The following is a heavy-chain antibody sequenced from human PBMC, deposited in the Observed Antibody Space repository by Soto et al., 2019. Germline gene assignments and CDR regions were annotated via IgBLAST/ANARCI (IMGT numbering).Heavy chain of an antibody. Sequence: GGSLRLSCAASGFTFSSYAMSWVRQAPGKGLEWVSAISGSGGSTYYADSVKGRFTISRDNSKNTLYLQMNSLRAGDTAVYYCAKGIAARPDGWFDPWGQGTLVTVSS. CDR2: ISGSGGST. J-gene: IGHJ5*02. CDR1: GFTFSSYA. CDR3: AKGIAARPDGWFDP. V-gene: IGHV3-23*01. D-gene: IGHD6-6*01.